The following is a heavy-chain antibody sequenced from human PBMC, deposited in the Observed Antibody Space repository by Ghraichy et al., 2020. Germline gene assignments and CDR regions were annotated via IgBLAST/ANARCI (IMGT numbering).Heavy chain of an antibody. V-gene: IGHV3-23*01. J-gene: IGHJ3*02. CDR1: GFTFSSYA. CDR2: IIGNGGST. CDR3: AKRDTAMPKGAFDI. Sequence: GGSLRLSCAASGFTFSSYAMSWVRQAPGKGLEYVAAIIGNGGSTYYADSVKGRFTISRDNSKNTLYLQMNSLRAEDTAVYYCAKRDTAMPKGAFDIWGQGTMVTVSS. D-gene: IGHD5-18*01.